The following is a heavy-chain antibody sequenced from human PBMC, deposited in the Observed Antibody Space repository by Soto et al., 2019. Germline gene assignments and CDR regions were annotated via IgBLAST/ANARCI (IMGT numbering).Heavy chain of an antibody. CDR2: IFPGDSQT. D-gene: IGHD1-26*01. CDR3: ARHGVSGKSCLSYFYYGVDV. Sequence: PGESLKISCKGSGYSFIDYWIGWVRQMPGKGLEWMGIIFPGDSQTVYSPSLQGQVTISADKSISTAYLQWTSLKASDTAIYYCARHGVSGKSCLSYFYYGVDVWGQGTTVTVSS. V-gene: IGHV5-51*01. J-gene: IGHJ6*02. CDR1: GYSFIDYW.